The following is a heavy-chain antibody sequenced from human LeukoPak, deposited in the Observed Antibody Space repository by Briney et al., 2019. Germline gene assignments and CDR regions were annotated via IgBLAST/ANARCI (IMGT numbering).Heavy chain of an antibody. CDR2: ISWNSGSI. Sequence: PGGSLRLSCAASGFTFSSYSMNWVRQAPGKGLEWVSSISWNSGSIGYADSVKGRFTISRDNAKNSLYLQMNSLRAEDTALYYCAKSSMYGDYVAFDYWGQGTLVTVSS. CDR1: GFTFSSYS. V-gene: IGHV3-9*01. D-gene: IGHD4-17*01. J-gene: IGHJ4*02. CDR3: AKSSMYGDYVAFDY.